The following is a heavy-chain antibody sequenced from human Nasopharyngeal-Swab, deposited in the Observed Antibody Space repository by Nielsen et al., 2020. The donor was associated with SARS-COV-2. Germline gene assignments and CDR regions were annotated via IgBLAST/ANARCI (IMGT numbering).Heavy chain of an antibody. CDR1: GGSISSSSYY. Sequence: SETLSLTCTVSGGSISSSSYYWGWIRQPPGKGLEWIGSIYYSGSTYYNPSLKNRVTISVDTSKNQFSLKLSSVTAADTAVYYCAKQYYYDSSGYDPRSYYFDYWGQGTLVTVSS. CDR2: IYYSGST. V-gene: IGHV4-39*01. D-gene: IGHD3-22*01. J-gene: IGHJ4*02. CDR3: AKQYYYDSSGYDPRSYYFDY.